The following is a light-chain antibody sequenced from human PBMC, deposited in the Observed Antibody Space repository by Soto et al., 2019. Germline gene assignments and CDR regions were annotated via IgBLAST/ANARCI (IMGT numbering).Light chain of an antibody. J-gene: IGLJ2*01. CDR2: EVR. Sequence: QSVLTQPASVSGSPGQSITISCTGTSSDFGSYNYVSWYQQHPGKAPKLMIYEVRNRPSGVSDRFSGSKSGKTASLTIFGLQAEDEADYYCSSYTTSTTQVFGGGTKVTVL. CDR1: SSDFGSYNY. V-gene: IGLV2-14*01. CDR3: SSYTTSTTQV.